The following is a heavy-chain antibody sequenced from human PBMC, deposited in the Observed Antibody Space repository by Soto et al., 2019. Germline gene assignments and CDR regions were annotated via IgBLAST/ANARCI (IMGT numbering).Heavy chain of an antibody. CDR2: IYSSGST. Sequence: PSETLSLTCTVSGGSVSNFYWNWIRQSAGKGLEWIGRIYSSGSTNYNPSLRSRVTMSVDTSKNQFSLKLNSVTAADTAVYYCARSSHKESWFDPWGQGTPVTVSS. J-gene: IGHJ5*02. CDR1: GGSVSNFY. D-gene: IGHD6-13*01. CDR3: ARSSHKESWFDP. V-gene: IGHV4-4*07.